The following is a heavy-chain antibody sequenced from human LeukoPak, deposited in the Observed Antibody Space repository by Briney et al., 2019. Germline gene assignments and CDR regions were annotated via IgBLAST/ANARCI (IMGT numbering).Heavy chain of an antibody. CDR2: INPNSGGT. Sequence: ASVKVSCKASGYTFTGYYMHWVRQAPGQGLEWMGWINPNSGGTNYAQKFQGRVTMTRGTSISTAYMELSRLRSDDTAVYYCARVRYCSGGSCYFYGYWGQGTLVTVSS. J-gene: IGHJ4*02. V-gene: IGHV1-2*02. CDR3: ARVRYCSGGSCYFYGY. D-gene: IGHD2-15*01. CDR1: GYTFTGYY.